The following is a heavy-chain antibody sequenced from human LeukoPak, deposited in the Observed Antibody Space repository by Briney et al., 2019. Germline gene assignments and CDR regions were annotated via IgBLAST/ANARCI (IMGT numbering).Heavy chain of an antibody. CDR2: ISGSGGST. CDR1: GFTFSSYG. J-gene: IGHJ4*02. Sequence: PGGSLRLSCAASGFTFSSYGMHWVRQAPGKGLEWVSAISGSGGSTYYADSVKGRFTISRDNSKNTLYLQMNSLRAEDTAVYYCAKDPGGAVAGKCCSDYWGQGTLVTVSS. V-gene: IGHV3-23*01. D-gene: IGHD6-19*01. CDR3: AKDPGGAVAGKCCSDY.